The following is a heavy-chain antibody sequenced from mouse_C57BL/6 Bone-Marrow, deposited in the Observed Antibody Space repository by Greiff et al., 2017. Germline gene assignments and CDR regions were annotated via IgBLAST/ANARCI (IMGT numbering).Heavy chain of an antibody. CDR2: ISSGSSTL. V-gene: IGHV5-17*01. D-gene: IGHD1-1*01. CDR3: ARGEYYGSSPYWYFGV. Sequence: EVKVVESGGGLVKPGGSLKLSCAASGFTFSDYGMHWVRQAPEKGLEWVAYISSGSSTLYYADTVKGRFTISRDNAKNTLFLQMTSLRSEDTAMYYCARGEYYGSSPYWYFGVWGTGTTVTVSS. J-gene: IGHJ1*03. CDR1: GFTFSDYG.